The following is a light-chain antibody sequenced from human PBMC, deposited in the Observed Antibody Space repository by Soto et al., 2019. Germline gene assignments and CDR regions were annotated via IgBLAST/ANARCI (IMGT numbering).Light chain of an antibody. V-gene: IGKV3-20*01. CDR3: QQYYSSPWT. CDR2: GAS. J-gene: IGKJ1*01. Sequence: EIVLTQSPGTLSLSPGERATLSCRASQSISSSYLAWYQQKPGQAPRLLIYGASSGATGTPDRFSGSGSGTDFTLTISRLEPEDFAVYYCQQYYSSPWTFGLGTKVDIK. CDR1: QSISSSY.